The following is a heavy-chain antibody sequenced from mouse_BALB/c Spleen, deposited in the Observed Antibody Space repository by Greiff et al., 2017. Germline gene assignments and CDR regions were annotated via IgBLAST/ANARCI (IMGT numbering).Heavy chain of an antibody. D-gene: IGHD1-1*01. CDR2: IWRGGST. J-gene: IGHJ2*01. CDR1: GFSLTSYG. CDR3: AKNGHYYGHYFDY. V-gene: IGHV2-5-1*01. Sequence: QVQLQQSGPSLVQPSQSLSITCTVSGFSLTSYGVHWVRQSPGKGLEWLGVIWRGGSTDYNAAFMSRLSITKDNSKSQVFFKMNSLQADDTAIYYCAKNGHYYGHYFDYWGQGTTLTVSS.